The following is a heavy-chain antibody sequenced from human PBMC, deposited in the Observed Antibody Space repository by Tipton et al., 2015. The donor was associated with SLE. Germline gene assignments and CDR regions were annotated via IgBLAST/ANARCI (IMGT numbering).Heavy chain of an antibody. J-gene: IGHJ3*02. CDR3: ARVKRITMIVGRWAFDI. V-gene: IGHV4-31*03. CDR2: IFNSGST. D-gene: IGHD3-22*01. CDR1: GDSLSSGGYS. Sequence: TLSLTCTVSGDSLSSGGYSWSWLRHHPGKGLEWIGYIFNSGSTYGGNAYYNPSLESRLTISVDTSKNQFPLKLSSVTAADTAVYYCARVKRITMIVGRWAFDIWGQGTMVTVSS.